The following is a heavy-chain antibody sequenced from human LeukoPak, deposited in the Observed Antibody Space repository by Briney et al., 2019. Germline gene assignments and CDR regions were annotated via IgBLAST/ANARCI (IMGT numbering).Heavy chain of an antibody. V-gene: IGHV3-30*03. J-gene: IGHJ4*02. CDR1: GLTFRNYG. Sequence: PGRSLRPSCAASGLTFRNYGMHWVRQAPGKGLEWVAIISCDGSNKYYADSVRGRFTISKDNSQNTLYLQMNSLRAEDTAVYYCASHRGDYATGYFDYWGQGTLVTVSS. CDR3: ASHRGDYATGYFDY. D-gene: IGHD1-1*01. CDR2: ISCDGSNK.